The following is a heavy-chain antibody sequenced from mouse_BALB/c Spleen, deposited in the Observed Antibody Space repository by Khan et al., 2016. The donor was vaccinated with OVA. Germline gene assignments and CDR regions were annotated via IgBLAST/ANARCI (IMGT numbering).Heavy chain of an antibody. CDR2: IWAGGNT. CDR1: GFSLTNYG. Sequence: QVQLQQSGPGLVAPSQSLSITCTVSGFSLTNYGVHWVRQPPGKGLEWLGVIWAGGNTNYTSALMSSLSISKDNSKSQVFLKMNSLQTDDTAMYYCARDRGGFDYWGQGTTLTVSS. CDR3: ARDRGGFDY. J-gene: IGHJ2*01. V-gene: IGHV2-9*02.